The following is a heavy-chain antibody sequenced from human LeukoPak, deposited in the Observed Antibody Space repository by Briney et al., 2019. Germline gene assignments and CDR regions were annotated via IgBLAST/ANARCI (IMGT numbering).Heavy chain of an antibody. Sequence: SETLSLTCAVSGGSISSYYWSWIRQPPGEGLEWIGYFHYSGSTNYSPSLKSRVTISIDTSKNQFSLKVSSVTAADTAVYYCAKDSKLLWFGESCEFDYWGQGTLVTVSS. CDR2: FHYSGST. CDR3: AKDSKLLWFGESCEFDY. J-gene: IGHJ4*02. CDR1: GGSISSYY. D-gene: IGHD3-10*01. V-gene: IGHV4-59*01.